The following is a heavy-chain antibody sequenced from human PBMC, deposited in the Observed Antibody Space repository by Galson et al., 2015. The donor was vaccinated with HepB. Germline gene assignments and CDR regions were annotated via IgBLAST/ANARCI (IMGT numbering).Heavy chain of an antibody. CDR1: GFTFSSYA. J-gene: IGHJ5*02. D-gene: IGHD3-3*01. Sequence: SLRLSCAASGFTFSSYAMHWVRQAPGKGLEWVAVISHDGSNKYYADSVKGRFTISRDNSKNTLYLQMNSLRAEDTAVYYCARDSSYYDFWSGSNWFDPWGQGTLVTVSS. CDR2: ISHDGSNK. V-gene: IGHV3-30-3*01. CDR3: ARDSSYYDFWSGSNWFDP.